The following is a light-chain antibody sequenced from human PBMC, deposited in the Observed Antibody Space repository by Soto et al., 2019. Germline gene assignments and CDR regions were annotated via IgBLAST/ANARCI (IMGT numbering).Light chain of an antibody. J-gene: IGKJ4*01. Sequence: EIVLTQSPATLSLSPGERASLSCRASQSVGTDLAWYQQKPGQAPRLLIYDASSRAVGVAPRFRGSGSGTDFTLTIAYVEPEDVAVYYCQQRSTWPLTFGGGTRVEF. CDR2: DAS. CDR3: QQRSTWPLT. CDR1: QSVGTD. V-gene: IGKV3-11*01.